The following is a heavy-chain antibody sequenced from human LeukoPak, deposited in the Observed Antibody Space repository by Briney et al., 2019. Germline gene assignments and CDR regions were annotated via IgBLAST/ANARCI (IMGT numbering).Heavy chain of an antibody. J-gene: IGHJ4*02. D-gene: IGHD3-3*01. CDR3: ARDFSNFGDF. CDR1: GYTFTSYG. CDR2: ISGYNGVT. Sequence: ASVKVSCKTSGYTFTSYGVSWVRQAPGQGLAWMGWISGYNGVTRYPQTFQDRVTMTTDTSASTVYMELKNLTSDDTAVYFCARDFSNFGDFWGQGTLITVSA. V-gene: IGHV1-18*01.